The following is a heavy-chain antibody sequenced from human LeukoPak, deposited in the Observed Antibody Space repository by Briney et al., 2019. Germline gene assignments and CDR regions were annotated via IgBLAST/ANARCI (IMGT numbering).Heavy chain of an antibody. Sequence: GGSLRLSCAASGFTFSSYGMSWVRQAPGKGLEWVSGISGSGSGTYYADSVKGRFTISRDNAKNSLYLQMNSLRAEDTALYYCAKDIGAVAGNGVIDYWGQGTLVTVSS. J-gene: IGHJ4*02. V-gene: IGHV3-23*01. CDR1: GFTFSSYG. D-gene: IGHD6-19*01. CDR2: ISGSGSGT. CDR3: AKDIGAVAGNGVIDY.